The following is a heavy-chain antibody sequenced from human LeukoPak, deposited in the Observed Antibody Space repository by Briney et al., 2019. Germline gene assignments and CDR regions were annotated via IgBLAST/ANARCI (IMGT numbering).Heavy chain of an antibody. CDR2: IYYSGST. V-gene: IGHV4-39*01. CDR3: ARLHSSGWYLDC. Sequence: SETLSLTCTVSGGSISSSTYYWAWIRQSQGLEWVGSIYYSGSTYYNPSLKSRVEISVDTSKNQFSLNLNSVTAADTAVYYCARLHSSGWYLDCWGQGTLVIVSS. CDR1: GGSISSSTYY. D-gene: IGHD6-19*01. J-gene: IGHJ4*02.